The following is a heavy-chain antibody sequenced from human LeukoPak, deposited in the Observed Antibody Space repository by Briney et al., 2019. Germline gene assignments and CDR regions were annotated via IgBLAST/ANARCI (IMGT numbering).Heavy chain of an antibody. CDR3: ASTLVPAASTYFDY. D-gene: IGHD2-2*01. Sequence: SETLSLTCSVSGVSFDNYFWSWIRQSAGEGLEWIGRIYSDGKTDYNPSFGSRVTMSVDTAKEQFSLDLRSVTAADTAVYYCASTLVPAASTYFDYWGQGTLVTVSS. CDR2: IYSDGKT. V-gene: IGHV4-4*07. CDR1: GVSFDNYF. J-gene: IGHJ4*02.